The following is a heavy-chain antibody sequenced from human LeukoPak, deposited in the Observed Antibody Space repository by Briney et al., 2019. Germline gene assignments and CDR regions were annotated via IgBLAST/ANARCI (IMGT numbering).Heavy chain of an antibody. CDR1: LGSVSSGSYY. D-gene: IGHD3-9*01. CDR2: IYYSGST. V-gene: IGHV4-61*01. CDR3: ARDRITISPGAFDI. Sequence: SETLSLTRTVSLGSVSSGSYYWRWIRQPPGKGLEWIGYIYYSGSTNYNPSLKSRATISVDTSKNQFSLKLSSVTAADTAVYYCARDRITISPGAFDIWGQGTMVTVSS. J-gene: IGHJ3*02.